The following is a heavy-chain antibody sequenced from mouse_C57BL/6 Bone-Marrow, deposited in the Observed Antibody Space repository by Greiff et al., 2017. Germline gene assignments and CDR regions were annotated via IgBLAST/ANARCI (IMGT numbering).Heavy chain of an antibody. CDR3: ARFGILWLRPYYFDY. J-gene: IGHJ2*01. Sequence: QVQLQESGAELMKPGASVKLSCKATGYTFTGYWIEWVKQRPGHGLGWIGEILPGSGSTNYNEKFKGKATFTADTSYNTAYMQLSSLTTEDSAIYYCARFGILWLRPYYFDYWGQGTTLTVSA. V-gene: IGHV1-9*01. D-gene: IGHD2-2*01. CDR2: ILPGSGST. CDR1: GYTFTGYW.